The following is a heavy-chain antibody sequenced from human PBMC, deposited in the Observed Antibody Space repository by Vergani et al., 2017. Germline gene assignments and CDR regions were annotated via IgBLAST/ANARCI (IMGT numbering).Heavy chain of an antibody. Sequence: EVLLVESGGGLVQPGRSLRLSCAASGFKIERYGIHWVRQRPGKGLEWVSFISFDSLIKGYADSVKGRFTISRDNAKNSLYLQMNSLRAEDTALYYCAKDGDGSGWMDVWGKGTTVTVSS. V-gene: IGHV3-9*01. D-gene: IGHD6-19*01. J-gene: IGHJ6*04. CDR1: GFKIERYG. CDR2: ISFDSLIK. CDR3: AKDGDGSGWMDV.